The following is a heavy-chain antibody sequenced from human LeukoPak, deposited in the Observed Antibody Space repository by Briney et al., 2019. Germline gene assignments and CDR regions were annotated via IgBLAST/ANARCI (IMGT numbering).Heavy chain of an antibody. CDR1: GFTFSNAW. V-gene: IGHV3-15*01. D-gene: IGHD6-19*01. CDR3: AKGKTVAGTGGHNFDY. Sequence: PGGSLRLSCATSGFTFSNAWMNWVRQAPGKGLEWVGRLKGKTDSGTTDYAAPVKGRFTISRDDSKNTLYLQMNSLKTEDTALYYCAKGKTVAGTGGHNFDYWGQGTLVTVSS. J-gene: IGHJ4*02. CDR2: LKGKTDSGTT.